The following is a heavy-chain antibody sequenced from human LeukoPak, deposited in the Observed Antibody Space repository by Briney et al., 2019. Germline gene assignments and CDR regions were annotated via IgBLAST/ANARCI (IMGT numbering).Heavy chain of an antibody. V-gene: IGHV4-59*08. CDR3: ATLRGYYDFWSGYLNWFDP. J-gene: IGHJ5*02. CDR2: IYYSGST. D-gene: IGHD3-3*01. CDR1: GGSINDYY. Sequence: SETLSLTCTVTGGSINDYYWSWIRKPPGKGLDCLGSIYYSGSTNYNPSLKSRVTISVDTSKNQFSLKLSSVTAADTAVYYCATLRGYYDFWSGYLNWFDPWGQGTLVTVPS.